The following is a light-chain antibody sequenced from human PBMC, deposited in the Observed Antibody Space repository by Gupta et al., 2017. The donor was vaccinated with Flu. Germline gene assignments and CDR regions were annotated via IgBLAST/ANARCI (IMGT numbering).Light chain of an antibody. CDR3: RQALQTPLT. CDR1: QSLLQINGHNY. J-gene: IGKJ4*01. CDR2: LGS. Sequence: VIPGEPASISCRSSQSLLQINGHNYLDWYVQKPGQSPQLLIYLGSTRASGVPDRISGSGSGTDFTLKINRVEAEDVGVYFCRQALQTPLTFGGGTKVEIQ. V-gene: IGKV2-28*01.